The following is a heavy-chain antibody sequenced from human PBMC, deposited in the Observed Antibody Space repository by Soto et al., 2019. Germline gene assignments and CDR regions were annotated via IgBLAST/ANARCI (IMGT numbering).Heavy chain of an antibody. CDR1: GGSISSGGYY. CDR3: ARERAIAAADDVDCYGMDV. Sequence: SETLSLTCTVSGGSISSGGYYWSWIRQHPGKGLEWIGYIYYSGSTYYNPSLKSRVTISVDTSKNQFSLKLSSVTAADTAVYYCARERAIAAADDVDCYGMDVWGQGTTVTVSS. CDR2: IYYSGST. V-gene: IGHV4-31*03. D-gene: IGHD6-13*01. J-gene: IGHJ6*02.